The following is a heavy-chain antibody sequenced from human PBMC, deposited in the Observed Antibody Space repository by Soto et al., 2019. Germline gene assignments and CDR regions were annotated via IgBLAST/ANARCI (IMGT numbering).Heavy chain of an antibody. V-gene: IGHV4-61*01. CDR2: VFFSGST. CDR1: GASVGSGSFY. J-gene: IGHJ4*02. CDR3: ARVSTYYFDSSGSYTSDY. D-gene: IGHD3-22*01. Sequence: AETLSLTCTVSGASVGSGSFYWSWIRQPPGKGLEWIGYVFFSGSTNYNPSLKSRVTISIDTSKNQFSLKLVSVTAADTAVYYCARVSTYYFDSSGSYTSDYWGQGTLVTVSS.